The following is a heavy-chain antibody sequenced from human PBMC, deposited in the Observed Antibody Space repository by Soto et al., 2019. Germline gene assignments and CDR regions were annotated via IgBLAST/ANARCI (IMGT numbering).Heavy chain of an antibody. J-gene: IGHJ6*02. CDR3: ARGIVLVPAAYYYYGMDV. Sequence: QVQLVQSWAEVKKPGASVKVSCKASGYTFTSYDINWVRQATGQGLEWMGWMNPNSGNTGYAQKFQGRVTMPRNTSIRTAYMELSSLRSDDTAVYYCARGIVLVPAAYYYYGMDVWGQGTTVTVSS. CDR2: MNPNSGNT. CDR1: GYTFTSYD. D-gene: IGHD2-2*01. V-gene: IGHV1-8*01.